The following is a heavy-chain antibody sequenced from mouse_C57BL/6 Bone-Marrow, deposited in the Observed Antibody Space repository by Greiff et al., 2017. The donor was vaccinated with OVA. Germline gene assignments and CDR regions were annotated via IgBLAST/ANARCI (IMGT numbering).Heavy chain of an antibody. J-gene: IGHJ4*01. Sequence: DVMLVESGGGLVQPGGSLKLSCAASGFTFSDYGMAWVRQAPRKGPEWVAFISNLAYSIYYADTVTGRFTISRENAKNTLYLEMSSRRSEDTAMYYCARHPYYYGSSSYAMDYWGQGTSVTVSS. V-gene: IGHV5-15*01. D-gene: IGHD1-1*01. CDR1: GFTFSDYG. CDR2: ISNLAYSI. CDR3: ARHPYYYGSSSYAMDY.